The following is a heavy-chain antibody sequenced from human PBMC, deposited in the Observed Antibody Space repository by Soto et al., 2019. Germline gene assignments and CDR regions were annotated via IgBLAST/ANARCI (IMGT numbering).Heavy chain of an antibody. V-gene: IGHV1-18*01. D-gene: IGHD2-2*01. J-gene: IGHJ6*01. Sequence: QVHLVQSGGELKKPGASVKASCKAAGYNFTTYGISWVRLAPGQGLEWMGWISGDSVNTKSAPKLQDRIPMTTDTSAGTAYMELRRLRFDDKAVYFCAREGQLRAQETYYYFYGMDIWGQGTTVTVSS. CDR3: AREGQLRAQETYYYFYGMDI. CDR2: ISGDSVNT. CDR1: GYNFTTYG.